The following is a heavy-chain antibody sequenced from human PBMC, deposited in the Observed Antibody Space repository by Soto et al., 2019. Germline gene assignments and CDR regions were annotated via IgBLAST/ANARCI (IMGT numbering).Heavy chain of an antibody. CDR3: ARLYYYDSSGYYYVNWFDP. J-gene: IGHJ5*02. V-gene: IGHV5-51*01. D-gene: IGHD3-22*01. Sequence: LGESLKISCKGSGYSFTSYWIGWVRQMPGKGLEWMGIIYPGDSDTRYSPSFQGQVTISADKSISTAYLQWSSLKASDTAMYYCARLYYYDSSGYYYVNWFDPWGQGTLVTVSS. CDR1: GYSFTSYW. CDR2: IYPGDSDT.